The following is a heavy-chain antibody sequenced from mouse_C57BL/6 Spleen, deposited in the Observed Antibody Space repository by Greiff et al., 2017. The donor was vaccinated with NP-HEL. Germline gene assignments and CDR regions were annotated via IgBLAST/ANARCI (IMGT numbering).Heavy chain of an antibody. CDR3: ARWDYGSSTYWYFDV. V-gene: IGHV1-82*01. CDR1: GYAFSSSW. D-gene: IGHD1-1*01. Sequence: QVQLKASGPELVKPGASVKISCKASGYAFSSSWMNWVKQRPGKGLEWIGRIYPGDGDTNYNGKFKGKATLTADKSSSTAYMQLSSLTSEDSAVYFCARWDYGSSTYWYFDVWGTGTTVTVSS. CDR2: IYPGDGDT. J-gene: IGHJ1*03.